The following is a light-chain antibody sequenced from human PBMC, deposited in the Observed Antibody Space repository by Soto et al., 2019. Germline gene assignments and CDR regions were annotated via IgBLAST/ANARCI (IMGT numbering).Light chain of an antibody. CDR3: QQRSNWGYT. CDR1: QSVSSY. CDR2: DAS. V-gene: IGKV3-11*01. Sequence: EIVLTQSPATLSLSPGERATLSCRASQSVSSYLAWYQQKPGQAPRLLIYDASNSATGIPARFSGSGSGTDFTLTSSSLEPEDFAVYYCQQRSNWGYTCGQGTKLEIK. J-gene: IGKJ2*01.